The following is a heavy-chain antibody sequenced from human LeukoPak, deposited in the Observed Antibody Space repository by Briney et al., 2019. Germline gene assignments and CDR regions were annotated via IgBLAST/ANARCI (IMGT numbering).Heavy chain of an antibody. J-gene: IGHJ6*02. D-gene: IGHD6-13*01. CDR2: IYYSGST. CDR1: GGSFSSYY. CDR3: ARGSGSSWPYYYYYGMDV. V-gene: IGHV4-59*01. Sequence: PSETLSLTCAVYGGSFSSYYWSWIRQPPGKGLEWIGYIYYSGSTNYNPSLKSRVTISVDTSKNQFSLKLSSVTAADTAVYYCARGSGSSWPYYYYYGMDVWGQGTTVTVSS.